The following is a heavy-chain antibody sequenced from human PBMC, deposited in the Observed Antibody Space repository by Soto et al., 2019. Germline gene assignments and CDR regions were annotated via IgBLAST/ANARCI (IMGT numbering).Heavy chain of an antibody. V-gene: IGHV4-59*08. CDR2: IYYSGST. CDR3: ARLDLGMQLVLYDGMDV. J-gene: IGHJ6*02. Sequence: SETLSLTCTVSGGSISSYYWSWIRQPTGKGLEWIGYIYYSGSTNYNPSLKSRVTISVDTSKNQFSLKLSSVTAADTAVYYCARLDLGMQLVLYDGMDVWGQGTTVTVSS. CDR1: GGSISSYY. D-gene: IGHD6-13*01.